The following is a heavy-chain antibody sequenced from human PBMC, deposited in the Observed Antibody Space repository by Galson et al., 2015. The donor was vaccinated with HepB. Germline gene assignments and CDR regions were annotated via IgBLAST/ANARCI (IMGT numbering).Heavy chain of an antibody. Sequence: SLRLSCAASGFTFGDYAMSWFRQAPGKGLEWVGFIRNKAYGGTTEYAASVKGRFTISRDDSKSIAYLQMNSLKTEDTAVYCCTRDYFYDGVWFDPWGQGTLVTVSS. CDR1: GFTFGDYA. CDR2: IRNKAYGGTT. J-gene: IGHJ5*02. CDR3: TRDYFYDGVWFDP. D-gene: IGHD5/OR15-5a*01. V-gene: IGHV3-49*03.